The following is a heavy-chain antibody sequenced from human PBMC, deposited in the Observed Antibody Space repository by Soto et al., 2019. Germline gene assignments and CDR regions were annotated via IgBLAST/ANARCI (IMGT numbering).Heavy chain of an antibody. CDR3: ATDLPYTFGGVLAN. Sequence: PGGSLRLSCAASGFTFSNAWITWVRQAPGKGLEWVGRIKSKTDGGTTDYAAPVKGRFTISRDDSQDTLYLHMNSLRTDDTAVYYCATDLPYTFGGVLANWGQGTLVTVSS. D-gene: IGHD3-16*02. CDR1: GFTFSNAW. CDR2: IKSKTDGGTT. J-gene: IGHJ4*02. V-gene: IGHV3-15*01.